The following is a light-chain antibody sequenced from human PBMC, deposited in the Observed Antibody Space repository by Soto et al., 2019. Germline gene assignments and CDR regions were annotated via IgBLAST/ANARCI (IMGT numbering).Light chain of an antibody. CDR1: QGIGSW. V-gene: IGKV1-12*01. J-gene: IGKJ1*01. CDR3: QQANSFPWT. CDR2: AAS. Sequence: DIQMTQSPPSVSASVGERVTITCRASQGIGSWLAWYQHKAGKAPKLLIYAASSLQSGVPSRFSGSGSGTDFNLTISSLQPEDFATYYCQQANSFPWTFGQGTKVEI.